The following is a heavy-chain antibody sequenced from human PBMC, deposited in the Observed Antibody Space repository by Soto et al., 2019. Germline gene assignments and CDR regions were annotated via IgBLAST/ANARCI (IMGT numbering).Heavy chain of an antibody. V-gene: IGHV3-74*01. D-gene: IGHD6-13*01. CDR2: IRSDGSGT. Sequence: GGSLRLSCVASGFTFSDYWMHWVRQAPGKGLVWVSRIRSDGSGTNYADSVEGRFTISRDNTKNTLYLQMNSLGAEDTGVYYCARVSTAASGTGPAYWGQGTLVTVSS. CDR1: GFTFSDYW. J-gene: IGHJ4*02. CDR3: ARVSTAASGTGPAY.